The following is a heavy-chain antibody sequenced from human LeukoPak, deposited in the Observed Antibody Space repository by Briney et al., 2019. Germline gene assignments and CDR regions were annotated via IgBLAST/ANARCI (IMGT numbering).Heavy chain of an antibody. CDR2: ISGSGGST. J-gene: IGHJ4*02. Sequence: GGSLRLSCAASGLTFGTYAMSWVRLAPGKGLEWVSDISGSGGSTYYADSVKGRFTISRDNSKNTLYLQMNSLRAEDTAVYYCANKLTGTLFDYWGQGTLVTVSS. D-gene: IGHD7-27*01. V-gene: IGHV3-23*01. CDR3: ANKLTGTLFDY. CDR1: GLTFGTYA.